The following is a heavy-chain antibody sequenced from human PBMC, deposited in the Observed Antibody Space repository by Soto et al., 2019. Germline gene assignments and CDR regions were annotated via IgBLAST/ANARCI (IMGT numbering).Heavy chain of an antibody. CDR3: AKVLRGWDIVCDY. V-gene: IGHV3-23*01. Sequence: EVQLLESGGGLVQPGGSLRLSCAASGFTFTNDAMTWVRQAPGRGLEWVSTVRGSGDDTKYADSVKGRFTISRDNSKKTLYLQMDSLRAEDTAVYCCAKVLRGWDIVCDYWGQGTLVTVSS. CDR1: GFTFTNDA. D-gene: IGHD5-12*01. CDR2: VRGSGDDT. J-gene: IGHJ4*02.